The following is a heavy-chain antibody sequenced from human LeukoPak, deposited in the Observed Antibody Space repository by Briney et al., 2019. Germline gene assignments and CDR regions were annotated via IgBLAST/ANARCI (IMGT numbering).Heavy chain of an antibody. Sequence: ASVKVSCKASGYTFTSYYMHWVRQAPGQGLGWMGIINPSGGGTTYAQKFQGRVTMTRDTSTSTVYMALSSLTSEDTAVYYCARAGYWAATGYATTWGQGTLVTVSS. J-gene: IGHJ5*02. CDR3: ARAGYWAATGYATT. CDR1: GYTFTSYY. D-gene: IGHD6-13*01. V-gene: IGHV1-46*03. CDR2: INPSGGGT.